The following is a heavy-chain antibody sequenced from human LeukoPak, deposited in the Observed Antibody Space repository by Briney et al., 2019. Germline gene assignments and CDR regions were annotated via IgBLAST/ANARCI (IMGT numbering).Heavy chain of an antibody. D-gene: IGHD3-10*01. CDR2: IKQDGSER. Sequence: PGGSLRLSCAASGFTFSSYSMNWVRQAPGKGLEWVANIKQDGSERYYVDSVKGRFTISRDNAKNSLYLQMNSLRAEDTAVYYCARDPPYYYGSGSYNYYYYYMDVWGKGTTVTVSS. J-gene: IGHJ6*03. CDR3: ARDPPYYYGSGSYNYYYYYMDV. CDR1: GFTFSSYS. V-gene: IGHV3-7*01.